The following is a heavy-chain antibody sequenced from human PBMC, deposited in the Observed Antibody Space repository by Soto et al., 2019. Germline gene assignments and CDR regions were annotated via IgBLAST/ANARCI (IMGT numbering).Heavy chain of an antibody. V-gene: IGHV1-24*01. Sequence: VKVSCKVSGYTLTELSMHWVRQAPGKGLEWMGGFDPEDGETIYAQKFQGRVTMTEDTSTDTAYMELSSLRSEDTAVYYCATDPLVSGYDFAIDYWGQGTLVTVSS. D-gene: IGHD5-12*01. CDR2: FDPEDGET. CDR3: ATDPLVSGYDFAIDY. J-gene: IGHJ4*02. CDR1: GYTLTELS.